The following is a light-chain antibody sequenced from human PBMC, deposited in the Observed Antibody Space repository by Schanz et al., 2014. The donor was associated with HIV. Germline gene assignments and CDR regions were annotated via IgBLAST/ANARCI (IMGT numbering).Light chain of an antibody. V-gene: IGKV1-9*01. CDR2: AAS. Sequence: TQSPATLSVSPGEGATLSCRASQGISSYLAWYQQKPGKAPKVLIYAASTLQSGVPSRFSGSGSGTYFTLTISSLQPEDFATYYCQQPASYPLTFGGGTKVEIK. J-gene: IGKJ4*01. CDR3: QQPASYPLT. CDR1: QGISSY.